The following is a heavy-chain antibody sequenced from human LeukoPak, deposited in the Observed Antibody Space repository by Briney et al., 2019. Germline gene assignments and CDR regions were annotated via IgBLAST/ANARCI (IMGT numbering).Heavy chain of an antibody. CDR1: GGSISSSSYY. Sequence: PSETLSLTCTGSGGSISSSSYYWGWIRQPPGKGLEWIGSIYYSGSTYYNPSLKSRVTISVDTSKNQFSLKLSSVTAADTAVYYCARAWGASRFGELPFDYWGQGTLVTVSS. CDR2: IYYSGST. CDR3: ARAWGASRFGELPFDY. J-gene: IGHJ4*02. V-gene: IGHV4-39*07. D-gene: IGHD3-10*01.